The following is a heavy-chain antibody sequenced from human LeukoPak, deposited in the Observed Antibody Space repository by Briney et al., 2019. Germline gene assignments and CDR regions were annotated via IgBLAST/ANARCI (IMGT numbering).Heavy chain of an antibody. CDR2: INPHSGGT. Sequence: ASVKVSCKASVYTFTAYYIHWVRQAPGQGLEWMGWINPHSGGTNYAQKFQGRVTMTRDTPISTAYVEVSGLRSDDTAVYYCARAWETGGSSPTWGQGTLVTVSS. CDR1: VYTFTAYY. V-gene: IGHV1-2*02. CDR3: ARAWETGGSSPT. D-gene: IGHD2-2*01. J-gene: IGHJ5*02.